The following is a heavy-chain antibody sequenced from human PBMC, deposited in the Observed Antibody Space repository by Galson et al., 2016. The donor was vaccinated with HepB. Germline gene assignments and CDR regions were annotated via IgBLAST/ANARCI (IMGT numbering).Heavy chain of an antibody. D-gene: IGHD1-26*01. Sequence: SLRLSCAASGFTVTRSYMSWVRQAPGQGLEWVSGIYRRGATYYAESVEGRFIISRHNSMNTVALQMSSLRAEDTAFYYCARGLVGSTTAFDSWGQGTLVAVSS. CDR3: ARGLVGSTTAFDS. J-gene: IGHJ4*02. V-gene: IGHV3-53*04. CDR1: GFTVTRSY. CDR2: IYRRGAT.